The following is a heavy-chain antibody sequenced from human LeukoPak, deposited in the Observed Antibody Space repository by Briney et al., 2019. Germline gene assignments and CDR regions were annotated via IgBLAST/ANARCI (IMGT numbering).Heavy chain of an antibody. V-gene: IGHV1-24*01. D-gene: IGHD5-18*01. CDR2: FDPEDGET. Sequence: ASVKVPCKVSGYTLTELSMHWVRQAPGKGLEWMGGFDPEDGETIYAQKFQGRVTMTEDTSTDTAYMELSSLRSEDTAVYYCATRYSYGQTRWFDPWGQGTLVTVSS. CDR1: GYTLTELS. J-gene: IGHJ5*02. CDR3: ATRYSYGQTRWFDP.